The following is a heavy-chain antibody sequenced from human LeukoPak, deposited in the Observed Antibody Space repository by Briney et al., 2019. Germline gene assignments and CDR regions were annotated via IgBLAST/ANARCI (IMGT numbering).Heavy chain of an antibody. CDR3: ARDVNRGDY. V-gene: IGHV1-69*04. Sequence: ASVKVSCKASGYTFTSYGISWVRQAPGQGLEWMGRIIPILSIANYAQKFQGRVTITADKSTSTAYMELSSLRSEDTAVYYCARDVNRGDYWGQGTLVTVSS. J-gene: IGHJ4*02. CDR1: GYTFTSYG. CDR2: IIPILSIA.